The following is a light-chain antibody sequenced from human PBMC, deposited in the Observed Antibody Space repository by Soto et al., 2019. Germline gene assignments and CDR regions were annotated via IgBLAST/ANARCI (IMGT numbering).Light chain of an antibody. CDR2: LNSDGTH. CDR3: QTWDTGAHVV. Sequence: QPVLTQSPSASASLGASVKLTCTLSSRHSSYAIAWHQQQPEKGPRYLMKLNSDGTHNKGDGIPDRFSGSSSGAERYLTISSLQSEDEADYYCQTWDTGAHVVFGEGTQLTVL. CDR1: SRHSSYA. V-gene: IGLV4-69*01. J-gene: IGLJ2*01.